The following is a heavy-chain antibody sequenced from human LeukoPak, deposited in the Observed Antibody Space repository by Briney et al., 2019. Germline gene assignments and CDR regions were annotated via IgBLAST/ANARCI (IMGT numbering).Heavy chain of an antibody. CDR2: ISGSGGST. D-gene: IGHD3-3*01. J-gene: IGHJ3*02. Sequence: GGSLRLSCAASGFTFSSYAMSWVRHAPGKGLEWVSAISGSGGSTYYADSVKGRFTISRDNSKNTLYLQMNSLRAEDTAVYYCAKDLRAGNDFWSGYYAFDIWGQGTMITVSS. CDR3: AKDLRAGNDFWSGYYAFDI. V-gene: IGHV3-23*01. CDR1: GFTFSSYA.